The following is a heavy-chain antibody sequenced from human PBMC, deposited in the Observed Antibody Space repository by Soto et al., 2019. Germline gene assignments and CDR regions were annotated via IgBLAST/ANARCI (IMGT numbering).Heavy chain of an antibody. CDR1: GGTFSSYA. D-gene: IGHD4-17*01. J-gene: IGHJ5*02. CDR3: AATMDYGDPTEWFDP. V-gene: IGHV1-69*01. Sequence: QVQLVQSGAEVKKPGSSVKVSCKASGGTFSSYAISWVRQAPGQGLEWMGGIIPIFGTANYAQKFQGRVTITADESTNTAYMELSSLRSEDTAVYYCAATMDYGDPTEWFDPWGQGTLVTVSS. CDR2: IIPIFGTA.